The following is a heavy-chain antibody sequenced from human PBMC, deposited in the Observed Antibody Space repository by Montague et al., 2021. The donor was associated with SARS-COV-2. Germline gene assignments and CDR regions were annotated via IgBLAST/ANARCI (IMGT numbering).Heavy chain of an antibody. CDR2: IYQTGYT. J-gene: IGHJ5*02. Sequence: SETLSLTCDVSGGAMSSGQWWSWVRQPPGKGLEWIGEIYQTGYTNYNPSLRSRVTISVDKSRNQFFLKMTSMTAADTVVYYCATNYGSGTFPGWFDPWGQGTLVTVSS. CDR1: GGAMSSGQW. D-gene: IGHD3-10*01. CDR3: ATNYGSGTFPGWFDP. V-gene: IGHV4-4*02.